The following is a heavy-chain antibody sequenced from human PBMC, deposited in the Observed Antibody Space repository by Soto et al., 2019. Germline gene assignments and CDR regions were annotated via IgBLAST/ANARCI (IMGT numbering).Heavy chain of an antibody. D-gene: IGHD5-18*01. CDR1: GYTFSSFW. CDR3: ARVYSSLSSYDY. J-gene: IGHJ4*02. Sequence: GESLKISCAASGYTFSSFWMHWIRHAPGNGLVSVSLISSDGSRTSYAGSEKGRITNSRDNAKNTLYLQMNSLRDEDTAIYYCARVYSSLSSYDYWGQGTLVTVSS. CDR2: ISSDGSRT. V-gene: IGHV3-74*01.